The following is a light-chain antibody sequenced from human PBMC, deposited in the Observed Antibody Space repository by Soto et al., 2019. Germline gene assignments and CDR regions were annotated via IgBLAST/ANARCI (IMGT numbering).Light chain of an antibody. V-gene: IGKV3-20*01. CDR1: QSVSSSY. J-gene: IGKJ1*01. CDR2: GAS. Sequence: EIVLTQSPGTLSLSPGERATLSCRASQSVSSSYLACNQQKPCKAPRLLIYGASSKATGIPDRFSGSGSGTDFTLTISRLEPEDFAVYYCQQYGSSPPYTFGQGTKV. CDR3: QQYGSSPPYT.